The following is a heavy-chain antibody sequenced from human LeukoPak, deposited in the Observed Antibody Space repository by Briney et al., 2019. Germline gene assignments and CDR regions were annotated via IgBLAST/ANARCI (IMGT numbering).Heavy chain of an antibody. CDR1: GFTFSSYA. CDR2: ISGSGGST. J-gene: IGHJ4*02. CDR3: AKVLGYCSAGSCYLDY. D-gene: IGHD2-15*01. Sequence: GGSLRLSCAASGFTFSSYAMSWVRQAPGKGLEWVSAISGSGGSTYYADSVKGRFTISRDNSKNTLYLQMNSLRAEDTAVYYCAKVLGYCSAGSCYLDYWGQGTLVTVSS. V-gene: IGHV3-23*01.